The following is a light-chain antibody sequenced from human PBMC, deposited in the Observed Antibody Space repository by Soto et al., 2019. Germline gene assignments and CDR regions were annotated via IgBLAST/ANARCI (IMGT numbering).Light chain of an antibody. CDR3: QQSYSSPTWT. CDR1: QSVGGK. Sequence: ELVLTQSPGSLSLSPGDRATLSCRASQSVGGKVAWYQQIPGQPPKLLVFGASSRATGIADKFSGSGCGTDFILTISRLEPQDFAVYYCQQSYSSPTWTFGQGTKVDIK. CDR2: GAS. V-gene: IGKV3-20*01. J-gene: IGKJ1*01.